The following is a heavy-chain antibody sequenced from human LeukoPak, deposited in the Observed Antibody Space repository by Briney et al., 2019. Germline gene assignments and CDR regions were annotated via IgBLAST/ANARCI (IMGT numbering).Heavy chain of an antibody. CDR3: ASEWECSGGSCYSYYYYGMDV. J-gene: IGHJ6*02. V-gene: IGHV1-18*01. CDR1: GYTFSSYG. CDR2: ISAYNGNT. D-gene: IGHD2-15*01. Sequence: ASVKVSCKASGYTFSSYGISWVRQAPGQGLEWMGWISAYNGNTNYAQKLQGRVTMTRDTSTSTVYMELSSLRSEDTAVYYCASEWECSGGSCYSYYYYGMDVWGQGTTVTVSS.